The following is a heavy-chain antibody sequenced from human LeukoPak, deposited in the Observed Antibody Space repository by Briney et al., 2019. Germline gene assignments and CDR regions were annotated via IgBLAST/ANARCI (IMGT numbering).Heavy chain of an antibody. D-gene: IGHD4-11*01. V-gene: IGHV3-74*01. CDR3: ARGGTVTRAFFDY. CDR1: GFTFSSYW. J-gene: IGHJ4*02. Sequence: GESLRLSCAASGFTFSSYWMHWVRQAPGKGLVWVSRINSDASSTSYADSVKGRFTISRDNAKNTLYLQMNSLRAEDTAVYYCARGGTVTRAFFDYWGQGTLVTVSS. CDR2: INSDASST.